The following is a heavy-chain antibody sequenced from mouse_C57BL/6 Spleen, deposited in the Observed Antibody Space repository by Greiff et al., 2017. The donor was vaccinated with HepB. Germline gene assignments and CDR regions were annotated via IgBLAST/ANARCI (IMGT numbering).Heavy chain of an antibody. Sequence: EVQLVESGGGLVQPGGSMKLSCVASGFTFSNYWMNWVRQSPEKGLEWVAQIRLKSDNYATHYAESVKGRFTISRDDSKSSVYLQMNNLRAEDTGIYYCTGAGYYAMDYWGQGTSVTVSS. D-gene: IGHD4-1*01. CDR2: IRLKSDNYAT. CDR1: GFTFSNYW. CDR3: TGAGYYAMDY. V-gene: IGHV6-3*01. J-gene: IGHJ4*01.